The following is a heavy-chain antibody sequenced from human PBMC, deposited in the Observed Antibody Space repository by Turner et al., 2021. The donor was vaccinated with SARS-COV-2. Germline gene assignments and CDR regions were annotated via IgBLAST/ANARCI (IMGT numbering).Heavy chain of an antibody. J-gene: IGHJ5*02. Sequence: QVQLVPSGAEVKKPGASVKVSCKASGYSVASYGISWVRQAPGQGLEWMGWISAYNGNTNYAQKLQGRVTMTTDTSTSTAYMELRSLRSDDTAVYYCAREPFTYYYDSSGNWFDPWGQGTLVTVSS. CDR2: ISAYNGNT. CDR1: GYSVASYG. CDR3: AREPFTYYYDSSGNWFDP. D-gene: IGHD3-22*01. V-gene: IGHV1-18*01.